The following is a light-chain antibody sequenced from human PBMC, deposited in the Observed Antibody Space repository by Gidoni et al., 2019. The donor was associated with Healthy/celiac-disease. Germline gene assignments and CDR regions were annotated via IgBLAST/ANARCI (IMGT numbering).Light chain of an antibody. J-gene: IGKJ1*01. Sequence: EIVMTQSPATLSVSAGERATLSCRASQSVSSNLAWYQQKPGQAPRLLIYGASTRATGIPARFSGSGSGTEFTLTIGSLQSEDFAVYYCQQYNNWPPWTFXQXTKVEIK. CDR2: GAS. CDR3: QQYNNWPPWT. V-gene: IGKV3-15*01. CDR1: QSVSSN.